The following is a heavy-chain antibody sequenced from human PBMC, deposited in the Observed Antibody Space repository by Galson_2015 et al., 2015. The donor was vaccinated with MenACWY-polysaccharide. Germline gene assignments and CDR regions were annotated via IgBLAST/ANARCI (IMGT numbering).Heavy chain of an antibody. CDR2: IWYDESDE. D-gene: IGHD2-8*01. CDR1: GFTFGNYG. CDR3: ARADGNAGVRALDI. V-gene: IGHV3-33*01. J-gene: IGHJ3*02. Sequence: ALRLSGAAYGFTFGNYGMRWVRQAPGKGLGWMAVIWYDESDEYYADSVRGLFTISRDNSKHALDLQMNSLGAEVKAVYYCARADGNAGVRALDIWGHGTMVTVSS.